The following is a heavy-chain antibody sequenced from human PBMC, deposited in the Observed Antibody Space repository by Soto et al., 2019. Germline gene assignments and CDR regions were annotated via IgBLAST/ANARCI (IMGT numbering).Heavy chain of an antibody. Sequence: GASVKVSCKASGYTFTSYDINWVRQATGQGLEWMGWMNPNSGNTGYAQKFQGRFTISRDNFKNTLYLQMNSLRAEDTAVYYCAKDNYYRSGTQWFDYWGQGTLVTVSS. V-gene: IGHV1-8*01. CDR2: MNPNSGNT. D-gene: IGHD3-10*01. J-gene: IGHJ4*02. CDR1: GYTFTSYD. CDR3: AKDNYYRSGTQWFDY.